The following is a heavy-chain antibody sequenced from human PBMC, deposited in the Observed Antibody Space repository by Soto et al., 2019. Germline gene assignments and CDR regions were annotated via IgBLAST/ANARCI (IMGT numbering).Heavy chain of an antibody. Sequence: TSETLSLTCIVSGESISSSSYYWGWIRQPPGKGLEWIGSIYDSGRTYYNPSFKSRVTISIDTSKNQFSLKLSSVTATDTAVYYCARQRTTVVTQAYFDHWGQGALVTVSS. J-gene: IGHJ4*02. CDR1: GESISSSSYY. V-gene: IGHV4-39*01. D-gene: IGHD2-21*02. CDR3: ARQRTTVVTQAYFDH. CDR2: IYDSGRT.